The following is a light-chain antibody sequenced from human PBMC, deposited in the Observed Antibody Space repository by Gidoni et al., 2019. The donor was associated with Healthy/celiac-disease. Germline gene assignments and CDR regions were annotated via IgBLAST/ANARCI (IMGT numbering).Light chain of an antibody. CDR3: NSRDSSGNHLVV. CDR1: SLRSYY. J-gene: IGLJ2*01. CDR2: GKN. Sequence: SSELPQDPAVSVALGQTVRITCQGDSLRSYYASWYQQKPGQAPVLVIYGKNKRPAGIPDRFSGSSPGKTAAWTITGAQAEDEADDYCNSRDSSGNHLVVFGGGTKRTVL. V-gene: IGLV3-19*01.